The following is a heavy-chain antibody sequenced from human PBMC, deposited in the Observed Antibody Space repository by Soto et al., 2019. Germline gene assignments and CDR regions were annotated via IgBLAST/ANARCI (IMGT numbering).Heavy chain of an antibody. Sequence: GGSLRLSCAASGFTFSSYTMHWVRQAPGKGLEWVAVMSYDGANKYYADSVKGRFTISRDTSKSTLNLQMNSLRPEDTAVYFCARGAYCNSSRCHRYDMDVWGQGTTVTV. J-gene: IGHJ6*02. CDR1: GFTFSSYT. CDR3: ARGAYCNSSRCHRYDMDV. D-gene: IGHD2-2*01. V-gene: IGHV3-30-3*01. CDR2: MSYDGANK.